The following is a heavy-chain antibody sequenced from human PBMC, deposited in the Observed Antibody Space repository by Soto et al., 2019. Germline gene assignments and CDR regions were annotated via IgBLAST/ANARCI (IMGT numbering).Heavy chain of an antibody. J-gene: IGHJ5*02. CDR1: GGSISSSSYY. D-gene: IGHD6-13*01. Sequence: PSETLSLTCTVSGGSISSSSYYWGWIRHPPGKGLEWIGSIYYSGSTYYNPSLKSRVTISVDTSKNQFSLKLSSVTAADTAVYYCARDTHSRQYNWFDPWGQGTLVTVSS. V-gene: IGHV4-39*01. CDR2: IYYSGST. CDR3: ARDTHSRQYNWFDP.